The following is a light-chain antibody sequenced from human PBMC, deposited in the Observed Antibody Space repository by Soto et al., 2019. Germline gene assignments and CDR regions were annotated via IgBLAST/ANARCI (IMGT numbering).Light chain of an antibody. Sequence: EIVMTQSPATLSVSPGERATLSCRASQSVSSNLAWYQQKPGQAPRLLIYGASTRATGIPARFSGSGSGTEFTLTISSLQSEDVAVYYCQQYNNWPKTFGQGKRLEIK. CDR2: GAS. J-gene: IGKJ5*01. V-gene: IGKV3-15*01. CDR3: QQYNNWPKT. CDR1: QSVSSN.